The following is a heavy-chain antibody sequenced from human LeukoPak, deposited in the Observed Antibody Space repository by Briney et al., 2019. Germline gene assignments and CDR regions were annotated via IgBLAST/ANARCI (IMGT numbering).Heavy chain of an antibody. CDR2: IYYSGST. CDR1: GGSISSSSYY. J-gene: IGHJ6*03. CDR3: AGHACEYQLLYRNYYYYTEV. V-gene: IGHV4-39*01. D-gene: IGHD2-2*02. Sequence: PSETLSLTCTVSGGSISSSSYYWGWIRQPPGKGLEWIGSIYYSGSTYYNPSLKSRVTTSVDTSKNQFSLKLSSVTAADTAVDYRAGHACEYQLLYRNYYYYTEVWGKGTTGNDSS.